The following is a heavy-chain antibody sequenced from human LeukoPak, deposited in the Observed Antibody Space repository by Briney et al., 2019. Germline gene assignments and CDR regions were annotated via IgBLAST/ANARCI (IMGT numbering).Heavy chain of an antibody. D-gene: IGHD3-3*01. J-gene: IGHJ4*02. CDR2: IYTSGST. CDR1: GGSISSYY. V-gene: IGHV4-4*09. CDR3: ALGTSDFWSGLADY. Sequence: SVTLSLTCTVSGGSISSYYWSWIRQPPGKGLEWIGYIYTSGSTNYNPSLKSRVTISVDTSKNQFSLKLSSVTAADTAVYYCALGTSDFWSGLADYWGQGTLVTVSS.